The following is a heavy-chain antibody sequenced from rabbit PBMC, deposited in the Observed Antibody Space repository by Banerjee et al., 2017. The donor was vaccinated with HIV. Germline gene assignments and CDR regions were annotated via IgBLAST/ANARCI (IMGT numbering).Heavy chain of an antibody. CDR1: GFSFSDNDF. CDR2: IYTGSGSI. Sequence: QSLEESGGDLVKPGASLTLTCTASGFSFSDNDFMCWVRQAPGKGLEWIARIYTGSGSINYASWVNGRFTISKTSSTTVTLQMTSLTAADTATYFCARRDAGYGYAFNLWGPGTLVTVS. D-gene: IGHD6-1*01. J-gene: IGHJ4*01. CDR3: ARRDAGYGYAFNL. V-gene: IGHV1S40*01.